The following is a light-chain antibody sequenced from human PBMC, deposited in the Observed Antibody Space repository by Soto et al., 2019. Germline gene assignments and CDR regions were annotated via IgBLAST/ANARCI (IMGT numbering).Light chain of an antibody. CDR2: EAF. J-gene: IGLJ2*01. CDR1: NSNIGSYDL. V-gene: IGLV2-23*01. CDR3: CSYAGSDIMI. Sequence: QSALTQPASVSGSPGQSITISCTGTNSNIGSYDLISWFQQRPGEAPKLVIFEAFKRPSGVSNRFSASKSGNTASLTISGLQAEDEADYYCCSYAGSDIMIFGGGTKLTVL.